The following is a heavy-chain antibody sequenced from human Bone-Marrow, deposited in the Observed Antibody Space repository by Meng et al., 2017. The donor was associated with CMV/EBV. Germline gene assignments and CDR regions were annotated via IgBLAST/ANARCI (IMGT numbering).Heavy chain of an antibody. CDR2: ISAYNGNT. V-gene: IGHV1-18*01. CDR1: GYTFTSYG. Sequence: ASVKVSCKASGYTFTSYGISWVRQAPGQGLEWMGWISAYNGNTNYAQKFQGRVTMTRDTSISTAYMELSRLRSDDTAVYYCARDRGATVGCFDYWGQGTLVTVSS. CDR3: ARDRGATVGCFDY. J-gene: IGHJ4*02. D-gene: IGHD1-26*01.